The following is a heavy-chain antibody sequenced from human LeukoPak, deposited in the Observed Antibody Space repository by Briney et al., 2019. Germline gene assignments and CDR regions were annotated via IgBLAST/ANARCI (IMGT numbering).Heavy chain of an antibody. D-gene: IGHD2-2*01. Sequence: GGSLRLSCAASGFTFSSYAMSWVRQAPGKGLEWVSGISGSGASTYYADSVKGRFTISRDNSKNTLYLQMNSLRAEDTAIYYCAKDDCSSTSCYKPFDYWGQGTLVTVSS. CDR1: GFTFSSYA. CDR2: ISGSGAST. CDR3: AKDDCSSTSCYKPFDY. V-gene: IGHV3-23*01. J-gene: IGHJ4*02.